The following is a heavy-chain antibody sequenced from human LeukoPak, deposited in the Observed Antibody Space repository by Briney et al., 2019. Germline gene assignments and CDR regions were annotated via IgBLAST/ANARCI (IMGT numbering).Heavy chain of an antibody. CDR1: GFTVSSNL. V-gene: IGHV3-53*01. D-gene: IGHD6-13*01. J-gene: IGHJ4*02. Sequence: GGSLRLSCAASGFTVSSNLMTWVRQSPGRGLEWLSSSYSAGATYYADSVKGRFTISRDDSKNTLYLQMNSLKTEDTAVYYCTTDPGVRYSSSWYGDDYWGQGTLVTVSS. CDR3: TTDPGVRYSSSWYGDDY. CDR2: SYSAGAT.